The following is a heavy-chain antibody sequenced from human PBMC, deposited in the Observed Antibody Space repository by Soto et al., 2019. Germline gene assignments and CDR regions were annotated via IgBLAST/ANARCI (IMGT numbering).Heavy chain of an antibody. J-gene: IGHJ4*02. D-gene: IGHD2-15*01. Sequence: GSPRLSCAASGFTFSSYWVSWVRQAPGKGLEWVANIKQDGSEKYYVDSVKGRFTISRDNAKNSLYLQMNSLRAEDTAVYYCARRVVTNTYDYWGQGTLVTVSS. CDR2: IKQDGSEK. V-gene: IGHV3-7*01. CDR3: ARRVVTNTYDY. CDR1: GFTFSSYW.